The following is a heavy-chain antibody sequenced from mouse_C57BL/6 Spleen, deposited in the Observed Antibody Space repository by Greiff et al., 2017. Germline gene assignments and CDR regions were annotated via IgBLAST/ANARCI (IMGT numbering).Heavy chain of an antibody. CDR3: TRAHGYDEDYYAMDY. CDR1: GFTFSSYA. V-gene: IGHV5-9-1*02. CDR2: ISSGGDYI. J-gene: IGHJ4*01. Sequence: DVKLVESGEGLVKPGGSLKLSCAASGFTFSSYAMSWVRQTPEKRLEWVAYISSGGDYIYYADTVKGRFTISRDNARNTLYLQMSSLKSEDTAMYYCTRAHGYDEDYYAMDYWGQGTSVTVSS. D-gene: IGHD2-2*01.